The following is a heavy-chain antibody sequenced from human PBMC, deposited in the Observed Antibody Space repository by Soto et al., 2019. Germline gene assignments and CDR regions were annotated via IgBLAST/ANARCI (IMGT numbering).Heavy chain of an antibody. CDR2: IGGRGTSA. V-gene: IGHV3-23*01. D-gene: IGHD3-22*01. J-gene: IGHJ4*02. CDR1: GFRFSNYA. Sequence: DVQLLESGGGLVQPGGSLRLSCAASGFRFSNYAMSWVRQAPGKGLEWVSGIGGRGTSAYYADSVKGRFAISRDNSENTVFLQLNSLSADDTAVYFCAKSRYADSSGDFYDFWGQGTLVTVSS. CDR3: AKSRYADSSGDFYDF.